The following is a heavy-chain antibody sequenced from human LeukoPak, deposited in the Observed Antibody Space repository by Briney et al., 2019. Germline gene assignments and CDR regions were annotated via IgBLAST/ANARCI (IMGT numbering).Heavy chain of an antibody. J-gene: IGHJ4*02. CDR3: ARAPYWTVTTSGRYVTYFDY. V-gene: IGHV3-20*04. CDR2: INWDGGST. D-gene: IGHD4-17*01. Sequence: GGSLRLSCAASGCTFDDYGMSWVRQAPGKGLEWVSGINWDGGSTGYADSVKGRFTISRDNAKNSLYLQMNSLRAEDTALYYCARAPYWTVTTSGRYVTYFDYWGQGTLVTVSS. CDR1: GCTFDDYG.